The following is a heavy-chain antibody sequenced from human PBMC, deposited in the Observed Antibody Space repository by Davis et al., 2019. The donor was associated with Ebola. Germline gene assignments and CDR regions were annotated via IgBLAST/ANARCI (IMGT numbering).Heavy chain of an antibody. CDR2: ISAHNGNT. Sequence: ASVLVSCKASAYSFSTSGINWVRQAPGSGLEWMGWISAHNGNTKYAQKLQGRVTMTTDTSTSTAYMELRSLRSDDTAVYYCASSSIVVTGTGFGPWGQGTLVTVSS. V-gene: IGHV1-18*01. J-gene: IGHJ5*02. CDR1: AYSFSTSG. D-gene: IGHD6-19*01. CDR3: ASSSIVVTGTGFGP.